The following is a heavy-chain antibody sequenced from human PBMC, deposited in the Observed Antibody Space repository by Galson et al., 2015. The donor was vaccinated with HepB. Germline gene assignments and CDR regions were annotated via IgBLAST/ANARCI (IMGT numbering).Heavy chain of an antibody. J-gene: IGHJ3*02. CDR3: ARKGTTGTTNPDAFDI. CDR1: GFSFSSHW. CDR2: INQDGSEN. Sequence: SLRLSCAASGFSFSSHWMSWVRQVPVKGLEWVANINQDGSENYYVDSVKGRLTISRDNAKNSLYLQMHSLRAEDTAVYYCARKGTTGTTNPDAFDIWGLGTMVTVSS. D-gene: IGHD1-1*01. V-gene: IGHV3-7*01.